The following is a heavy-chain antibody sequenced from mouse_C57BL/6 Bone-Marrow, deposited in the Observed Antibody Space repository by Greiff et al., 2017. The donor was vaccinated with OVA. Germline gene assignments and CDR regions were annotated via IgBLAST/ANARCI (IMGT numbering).Heavy chain of an antibody. J-gene: IGHJ3*01. V-gene: IGHV1-54*01. D-gene: IGHD1-1*01. CDR2: INPGSGGT. CDR1: GYAFTNYL. CDR3: ARTHYYGSSYWFGY. Sequence: VQLQQSGAELVRPGTSVKVSCKASGYAFTNYLIEWVKQRPGQGLEWIGVINPGSGGTNYNEKFKGKATLTADKSSSTAYMQLSSLTSEDSAVYFCARTHYYGSSYWFGYWGQGTLVTVSA.